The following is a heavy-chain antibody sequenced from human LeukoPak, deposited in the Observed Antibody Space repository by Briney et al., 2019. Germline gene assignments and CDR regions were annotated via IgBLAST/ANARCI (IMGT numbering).Heavy chain of an antibody. Sequence: GRSLRLSCEASGFTFSYYGMHWVRQAPGKGLEWVAFIRYDGNDKFYAESVKGRFTISRDTSRNALYLQMNSLRPEDTAVYYCAKPLMRDRWFGESWGQGTLVSVSS. CDR1: GFTFSYYG. CDR2: IRYDGNDK. V-gene: IGHV3-30*02. CDR3: AKPLMRDRWFGES. J-gene: IGHJ5*02. D-gene: IGHD3-10*01.